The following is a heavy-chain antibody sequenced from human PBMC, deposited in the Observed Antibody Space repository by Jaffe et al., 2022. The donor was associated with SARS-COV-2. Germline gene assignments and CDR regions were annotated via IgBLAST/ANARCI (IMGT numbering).Heavy chain of an antibody. CDR2: IDQGGSEK. D-gene: IGHD1-1*01. V-gene: IGHV3-7*01. CDR1: GFTFSDYW. Sequence: EVQLVESGGGLVPPGESLRLSCVASGFTFSDYWMTWIRQTPEKGLEWVANIDQGGSEKYFLYSMRGRLTISRDNAKNSLYLEVKSLRVEDTAVYYCARDMDPRLNWFDHWGQGTLVTVSS. J-gene: IGHJ5*02. CDR3: ARDMDPRLNWFDH.